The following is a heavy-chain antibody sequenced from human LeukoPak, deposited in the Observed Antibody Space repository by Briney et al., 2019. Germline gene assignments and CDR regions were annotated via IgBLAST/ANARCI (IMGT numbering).Heavy chain of an antibody. V-gene: IGHV1-2*02. CDR2: INPNSGGT. CDR1: GYTFTSYG. Sequence: ASVKVSCKASGYTFTSYGISWVRQAPGQGLEWMGWINPNSGGTNYAQKFQGRVTMTRDTSISTAYMELSRLRSDDTAVYYCARDLGAGTASRYYYYGMDVWGQGTTVTVSS. CDR3: ARDLGAGTASRYYYYGMDV. D-gene: IGHD6-19*01. J-gene: IGHJ6*02.